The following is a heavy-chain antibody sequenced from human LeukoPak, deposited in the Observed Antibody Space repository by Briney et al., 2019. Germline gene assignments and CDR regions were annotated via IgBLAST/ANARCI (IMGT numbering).Heavy chain of an antibody. CDR3: ARRPIKYYYYGMDV. CDR2: ISYDGSNK. CDR1: GFTFSSYG. V-gene: IGHV3-30*03. Sequence: PGGSLRLSCAASGFTFSSYGMHWVRQAPGKGLEWVTVISYDGSNKYYAASVKGRFTISRDNSNNTLYLQMNSLRAEDTAVYYCARRPIKYYYYGMDVWGQGTTVTVSS. J-gene: IGHJ6*02.